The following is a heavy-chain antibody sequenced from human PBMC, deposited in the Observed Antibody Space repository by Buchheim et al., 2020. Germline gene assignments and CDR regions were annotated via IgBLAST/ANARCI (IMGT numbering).Heavy chain of an antibody. CDR1: GFTFSSYG. CDR3: AKELWDYGDYVVFSSAGFDY. V-gene: IGHV3-30*18. Sequence: QVQLVESGGGVVQPGRSLRLSCAASGFTFSSYGMHWVRQAPGKGLEWVAVISYDGSNKYYADSVKGRFTISRDNSKNTLYLQMNSLRAEDTAVYYCAKELWDYGDYVVFSSAGFDYWGQGTL. J-gene: IGHJ4*02. D-gene: IGHD4-17*01. CDR2: ISYDGSNK.